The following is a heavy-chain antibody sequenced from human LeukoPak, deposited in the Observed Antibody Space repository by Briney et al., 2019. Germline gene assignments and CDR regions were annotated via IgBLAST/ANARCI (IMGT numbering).Heavy chain of an antibody. CDR2: IYYSGST. D-gene: IGHD3-22*01. Sequence: PSETLSLTCTVSGGSVSSGSYYWSWIRRPPGKGLEWIGYIYYSGSTNYNPSLKSRVTISVDTSKNQFSLELSSVTAADTAVYYCARVRYYDSSGYYSDNWYFDLWGRGTLVTVSS. CDR1: GGSVSSGSYY. V-gene: IGHV4-61*01. CDR3: ARVRYYDSSGYYSDNWYFDL. J-gene: IGHJ2*01.